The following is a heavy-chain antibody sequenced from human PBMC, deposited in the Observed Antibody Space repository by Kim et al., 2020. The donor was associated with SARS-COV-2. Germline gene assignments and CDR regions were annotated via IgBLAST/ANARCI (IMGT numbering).Heavy chain of an antibody. V-gene: IGHV4-59*01. J-gene: IGHJ6*03. Sequence: SETLSLTCTVSGGSISSYYWSWIRLSPRTGLEFIGYIYFTGNTNYNPSLKSRVTMSLDRSKNQFSLRLTSVTAADTAVYYCARKDDRFFYMDLWGKGTTVTVSS. CDR1: GGSISSYY. CDR2: IYFTGNT. D-gene: IGHD3-3*01. CDR3: ARKDDRFFYMDL.